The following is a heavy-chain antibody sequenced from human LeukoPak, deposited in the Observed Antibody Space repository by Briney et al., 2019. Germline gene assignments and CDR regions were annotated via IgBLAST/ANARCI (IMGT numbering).Heavy chain of an antibody. D-gene: IGHD1-26*01. CDR3: AKGVGATSVLKYYFDY. V-gene: IGHV3-23*01. Sequence: GGSLRLSCAASGVTFSSYAISWVRQAPGKGLEWVSAISTGGSNTYYADSVKDRFTISRDNSKNTLYLQMNSLRAEDTAVYYCAKGVGATSVLKYYFDYWGLGTLVTVSS. CDR2: ISTGGSNT. J-gene: IGHJ4*02. CDR1: GVTFSSYA.